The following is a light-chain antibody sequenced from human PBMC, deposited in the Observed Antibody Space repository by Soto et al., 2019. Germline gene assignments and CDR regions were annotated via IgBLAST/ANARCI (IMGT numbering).Light chain of an antibody. V-gene: IGKV1-27*01. J-gene: IGKJ1*01. CDR3: QKYNSAPWT. CDR2: AAS. Sequence: DTQMTQSPSSLSASVGDRVTITCRASRGISNYLAWYQQKPGKVPKLLIYAASTLQSGVPSRFSGSGSGTDFTLTISSLQPEDVATYYYQKYNSAPWTFGQGTKVEIK. CDR1: RGISNY.